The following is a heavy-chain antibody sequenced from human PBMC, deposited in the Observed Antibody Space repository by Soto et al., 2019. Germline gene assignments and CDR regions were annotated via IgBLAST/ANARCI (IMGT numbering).Heavy chain of an antibody. CDR2: VWSDGGNK. V-gene: IGHV3-33*08. D-gene: IGHD3-16*01. J-gene: IGHJ6*02. Sequence: PGGSLRLSCAASGFTFSSYAMHWVRQAPGKGLEWVADVWSDGGNKHYADSVKGRFTNSRDNSKNTLYLQMNSLRAEDTAVCYCARDTLATFVYYYGMDVWGQGTTVTVSS. CDR1: GFTFSSYA. CDR3: ARDTLATFVYYYGMDV.